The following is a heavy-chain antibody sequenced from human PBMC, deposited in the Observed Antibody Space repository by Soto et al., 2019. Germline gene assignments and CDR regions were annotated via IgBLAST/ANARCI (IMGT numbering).Heavy chain of an antibody. CDR2: IYATGTT. CDR3: VRDGTKTLRDWFDP. J-gene: IGHJ5*02. Sequence: SETLSLTCTVSGASISGFYWSWIRKSAGKGPEWIGRIYATGTTDYNPSLKSRVMMSVDTSKKQFSLKLGSVTAADTAVYYCVRDGTKTLRDWFDPWGQGISVTVSS. CDR1: GASISGFY. D-gene: IGHD1-1*01. V-gene: IGHV4-4*07.